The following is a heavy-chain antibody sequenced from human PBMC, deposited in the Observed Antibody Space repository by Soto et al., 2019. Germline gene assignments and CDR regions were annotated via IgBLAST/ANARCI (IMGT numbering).Heavy chain of an antibody. D-gene: IGHD6-19*01. CDR1: RGSISSGSYD. V-gene: IGHV4-31*03. CDR3: AKITGAGPTNWFDP. CDR2: IYYSETT. J-gene: IGHJ5*02. Sequence: LSLTCSISRGSISSGSYDWSWIRQHPGKGLEWIGSIYYSETTYYNPSLTSRVTISVDTSKNQFSLRLNSVTAADTAVYYCAKITGAGPTNWFDPWGQGRLVTVSS.